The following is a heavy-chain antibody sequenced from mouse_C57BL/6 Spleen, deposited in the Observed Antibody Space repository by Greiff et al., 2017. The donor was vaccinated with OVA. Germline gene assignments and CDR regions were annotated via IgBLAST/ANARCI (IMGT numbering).Heavy chain of an antibody. CDR1: GYTFTDYN. CDR3: AQAYYYGSSWYFDV. Sequence: EVQLQQSGPELVKPGASVKIPCKASGYTFTDYNMDWVKQSHGKSLEWIGDINPNNGGTIYNQKFKGKATLTVDKSSSTAYMELRSLTSEDTAVDYCAQAYYYGSSWYFDVWGTGTTVTVSS. D-gene: IGHD1-1*01. CDR2: INPNNGGT. V-gene: IGHV1-18*01. J-gene: IGHJ1*03.